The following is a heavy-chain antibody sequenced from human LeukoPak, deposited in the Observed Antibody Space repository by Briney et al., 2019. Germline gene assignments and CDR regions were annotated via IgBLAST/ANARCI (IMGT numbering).Heavy chain of an antibody. Sequence: PGGSLRLSCAASGFTLRDYYMTWIRQAPGKGLEWISYISRSGDTLYYADSVEGRFTISRDNAKNSLYLQMNSLRAEDTALYYCAKDNSIFIRYGGFDYWGQGTLVTVSS. D-gene: IGHD5-12*01. CDR1: GFTLRDYY. CDR3: AKDNSIFIRYGGFDY. J-gene: IGHJ4*02. CDR2: ISRSGDTL. V-gene: IGHV3-11*01.